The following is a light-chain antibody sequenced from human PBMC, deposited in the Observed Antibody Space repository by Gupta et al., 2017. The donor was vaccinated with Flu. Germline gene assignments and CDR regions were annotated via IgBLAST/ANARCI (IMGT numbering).Light chain of an antibody. Sequence: TARITCSGDALPNQYAYCYQHQPGQAPVLVIDKDSGRPSGIPGRFSGSSSGTTLTLTISGVQAEDEADYYWQSADSSGTSRVFGGGTKLTVL. CDR3: QSADSSGTSRV. J-gene: IGLJ3*02. V-gene: IGLV3-25*03. CDR2: KDS. CDR1: ALPNQY.